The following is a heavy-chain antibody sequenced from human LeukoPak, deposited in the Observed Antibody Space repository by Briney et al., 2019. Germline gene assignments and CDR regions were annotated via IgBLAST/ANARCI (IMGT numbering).Heavy chain of an antibody. CDR3: AKDQRRPLYISHGGFDF. CDR1: GYTFTGYY. J-gene: IGHJ4*02. V-gene: IGHV1-2*02. CDR2: INPNSGGT. D-gene: IGHD6-13*01. Sequence: ASVKVSCKASGYTFTGYYMHWVRQAPGQGLEWMGWINPNSGGTNYAQKFQGRVTMTRDTSISTAYMELSRLRSDDTAVYYCAKDQRRPLYISHGGFDFWGQGTLVTVSS.